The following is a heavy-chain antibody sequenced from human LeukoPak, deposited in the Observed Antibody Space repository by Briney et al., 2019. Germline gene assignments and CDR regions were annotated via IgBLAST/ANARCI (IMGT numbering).Heavy chain of an antibody. CDR1: GGSFSGYY. CDR3: ARTSSGYYRHWVDP. D-gene: IGHD3-22*01. CDR2: INHSGST. J-gene: IGHJ5*02. V-gene: IGHV4-34*01. Sequence: SETLSLTCAVYGGSFSGYYWSWIRQPPGKGVEWIGEINHSGSTNYNPSLKSRVTISVDTSKNQFSLKLSSVTAADTAVYYCARTSSGYYRHWVDPWGQGTLVTVSS.